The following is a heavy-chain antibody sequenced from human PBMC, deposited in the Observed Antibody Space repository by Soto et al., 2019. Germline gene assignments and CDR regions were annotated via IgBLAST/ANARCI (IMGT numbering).Heavy chain of an antibody. CDR2: INPSGGST. J-gene: IGHJ6*02. CDR3: ARVPYCSSTSCYRYYYYGMDV. D-gene: IGHD2-2*01. CDR1: GYTFTSYY. V-gene: IGHV1-46*01. Sequence: ASVKVSCKASGYTFTSYYMHWVRQAPGQGLEWMGIINPSGGSTSYAQKFQGRVTMTRDTSTSTVYMELSSLRSEDTAVYYCARVPYCSSTSCYRYYYYGMDVWGQGTTVTVYS.